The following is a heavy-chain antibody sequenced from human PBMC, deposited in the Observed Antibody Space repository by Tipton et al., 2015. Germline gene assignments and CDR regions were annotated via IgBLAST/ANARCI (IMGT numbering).Heavy chain of an antibody. CDR2: IKSRIGGGTI. J-gene: IGHJ4*02. CDR1: GFPFTNAW. Sequence: GSLRLSCVVSGFPFTNAWMSWVRQVPGKGLEWVGRIKSRIGGGTIDYAAPVKGRFTISRDDSKKTLYLQMNSLTTEDTAVYYCTTYGELHLFDYWGQGILVTVSS. CDR3: TTYGELHLFDY. V-gene: IGHV3-15*01. D-gene: IGHD3-10*01.